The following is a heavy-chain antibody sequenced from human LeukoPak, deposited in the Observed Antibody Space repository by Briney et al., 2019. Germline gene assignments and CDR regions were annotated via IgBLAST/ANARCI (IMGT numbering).Heavy chain of an antibody. V-gene: IGHV1-69*05. CDR3: ARSIAAAGLDAFDI. D-gene: IGHD6-13*01. CDR2: IIPTFGTA. Sequence: SVKVSCKASGGTFSSYAISWVRQAPGQGLEWMGRIIPTFGTANYAQKFQGRVTITTDESTSTAYMELSSLRSEDTAVYYCARSIAAAGLDAFDIWGQGTMVTVSS. J-gene: IGHJ3*02. CDR1: GGTFSSYA.